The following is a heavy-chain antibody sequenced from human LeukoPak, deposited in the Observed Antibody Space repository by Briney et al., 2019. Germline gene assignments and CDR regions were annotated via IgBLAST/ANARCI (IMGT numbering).Heavy chain of an antibody. CDR1: GFTFDDYA. J-gene: IGHJ4*02. CDR3: AKDWGGGQKAAAGTVDY. V-gene: IGHV3-43D*03. Sequence: GGSLRLSCAASGFTFDDYAMHWVRQAPGKGLEWVSLISWDGGSTYYADSVKGRFTISRDNSKNSLYLQMNSLRAEDTALYYCAKDWGGGQKAAAGTVDYWGQGTLVTVSS. CDR2: ISWDGGST. D-gene: IGHD6-13*01.